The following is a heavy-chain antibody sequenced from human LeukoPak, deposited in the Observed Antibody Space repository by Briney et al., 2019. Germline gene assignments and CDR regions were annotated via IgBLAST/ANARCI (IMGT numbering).Heavy chain of an antibody. D-gene: IGHD5-24*01. J-gene: IGHJ4*02. CDR3: ARGGWLHPLDF. Sequence: ASVRVSCKASGYTFIGNYLHWVRQAPGQGLRWMGWINPDNGATDYSQKFQGRVTVTRDLSTSTAYMELNRLTSDDTAMYFCARGGWLHPLDFWAQGAMVIVSS. V-gene: IGHV1-2*02. CDR2: INPDNGAT. CDR1: GYTFIGNY.